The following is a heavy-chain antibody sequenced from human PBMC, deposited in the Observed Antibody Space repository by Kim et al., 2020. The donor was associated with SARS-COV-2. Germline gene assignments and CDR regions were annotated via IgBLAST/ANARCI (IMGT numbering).Heavy chain of an antibody. V-gene: IGHV3-30*04. Sequence: GGSLRLSCAASGFTFTSKAMHWVRQAPGKGLEWLAVISPDGSKTYYTDSVKGRFSISRDNSKNALYLQMNSLRAEDTAVFYCAKAENRGWHNFDYWGQG. CDR1: GFTFTSKA. J-gene: IGHJ4*02. CDR3: AKAENRGWHNFDY. CDR2: ISPDGSKT. D-gene: IGHD6-19*01.